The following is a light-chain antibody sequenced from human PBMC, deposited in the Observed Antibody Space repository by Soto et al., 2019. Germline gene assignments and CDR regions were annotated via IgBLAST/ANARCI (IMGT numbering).Light chain of an antibody. CDR3: QQYNNWPPWT. CDR1: QSVSSN. CDR2: AAS. J-gene: IGKJ1*01. Sequence: EIVMTQSPATLSVSPGERATLSCRASQSVSSNLAWYQQKPGQAPRLLIYAASTRATGIPARFSGSGSGTEFTPPISSLQAEDFAVYYCQQYNNWPPWTFGQGTKVDIK. V-gene: IGKV3-15*01.